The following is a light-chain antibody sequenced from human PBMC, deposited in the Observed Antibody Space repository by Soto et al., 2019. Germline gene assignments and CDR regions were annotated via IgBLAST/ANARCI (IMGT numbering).Light chain of an antibody. Sequence: QAVLTQPPSSSGTPGQMVTISCSGSSSNIGSNYVYWYQQLPGTAPKLHIYRNNQRPSGVPDRFSGSKSGTSASLAISGLRSEDEADYYCAAWDYSLSGVVFGGGTKVTVL. CDR2: RNN. CDR1: SSNIGSNY. CDR3: AAWDYSLSGVV. J-gene: IGLJ2*01. V-gene: IGLV1-47*01.